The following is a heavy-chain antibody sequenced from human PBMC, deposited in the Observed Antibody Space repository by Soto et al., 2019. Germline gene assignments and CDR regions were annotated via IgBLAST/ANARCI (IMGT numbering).Heavy chain of an antibody. J-gene: IGHJ3*02. CDR2: ISAYNGNT. D-gene: IGHD6-13*01. V-gene: IGHV1-18*01. CDR3: ASSIRRVALGLSLVRGDAFET. CDR1: GYTFTSYG. Sequence: ASVKVSCKASGYTFTSYGISWVRQAPGQGLEWMGWISAYNGNTNYAQKLQGRVTMTTDTSTSTAYMELRSLRSDDTAVYYCASSIRRVALGLSLVRGDAFETWGQGTMVTVSS.